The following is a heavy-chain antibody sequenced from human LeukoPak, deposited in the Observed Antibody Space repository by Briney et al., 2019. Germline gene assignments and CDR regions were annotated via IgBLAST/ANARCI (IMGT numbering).Heavy chain of an antibody. J-gene: IGHJ5*02. CDR2: IYYSGST. D-gene: IGHD2-15*01. CDR1: GGSISSSSYY. V-gene: IGHV4-39*07. Sequence: SETLSLTCTVSGGSISSSSYYWGWIRQPPGKGLEWIGSIYYSGSTYYNPSLKSRVTISVDTSKNQFSLKLSSVTAADTAVYYCARGLVDIVVVVAARNWFDPWGQGTLVTVSS. CDR3: ARGLVDIVVVVAARNWFDP.